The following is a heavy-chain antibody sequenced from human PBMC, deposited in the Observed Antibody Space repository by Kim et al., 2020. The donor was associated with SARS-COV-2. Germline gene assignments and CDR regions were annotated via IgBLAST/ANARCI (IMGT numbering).Heavy chain of an antibody. V-gene: IGHV3-30*18. CDR1: GFTFRNSG. CDR3: AKDLSGWLNSNYFYGMDV. Sequence: GGSLRLSCVASGFTFRNSGIHWVRQAPGKGLEWVAVISYDGNNKFYADSVKGRFTISRDNSKNTLYLQMNGLRAEDSAVYYCAKDLSGWLNSNYFYGMDV. J-gene: IGHJ6*01. CDR2: ISYDGNNK. D-gene: IGHD6-19*01.